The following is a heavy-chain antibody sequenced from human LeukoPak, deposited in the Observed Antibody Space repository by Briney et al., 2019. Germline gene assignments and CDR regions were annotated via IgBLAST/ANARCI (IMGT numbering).Heavy chain of an antibody. CDR2: IFSNGIKK. V-gene: IGHV3-33*01. J-gene: IGHJ3*02. CDR3: ERALEDSSPFGAFDM. D-gene: IGHD3-22*01. Sequence: PGGSLRLSCAASGFTFSNYGMHWVRQVPGKGLEWVSAIFSNGIKKYFADSVKGRFTISRDNAKNTLYLQMNSLRAEDTAVYYCERALEDSSPFGAFDMWGQGTMVTVSS. CDR1: GFTFSNYG.